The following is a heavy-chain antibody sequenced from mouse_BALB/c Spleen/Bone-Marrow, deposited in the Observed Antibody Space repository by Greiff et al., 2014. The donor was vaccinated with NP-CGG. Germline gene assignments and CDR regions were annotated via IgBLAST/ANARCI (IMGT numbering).Heavy chain of an antibody. CDR1: GFTFSSYG. Sequence: EVQLVESGGDLVKPGGSLKFSCAASGFTFSSYGMSWGRQTPDKRLEWVATISSGGGNTYYPDSVKGRFTISRDNAKNTLYLQMSSLKSEDTAMYYCARHQRYYAMDYWGQGTSVTVSS. CDR2: ISSGGGNT. V-gene: IGHV5-6*01. J-gene: IGHJ4*01. CDR3: ARHQRYYAMDY.